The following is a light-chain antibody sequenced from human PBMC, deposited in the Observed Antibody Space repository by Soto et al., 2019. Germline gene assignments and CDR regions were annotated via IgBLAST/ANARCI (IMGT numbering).Light chain of an antibody. Sequence: QSALTQPASVSGSPGQSISISCTGTSSDVGAYDRVSWYQHHPGKAPKLLIYEVTNRPSGVSTRFSGSKSANTASLTISGLKTEDEASYYCASYTSVDSWVFGGGTKLTVL. CDR1: SSDVGAYDR. CDR2: EVT. J-gene: IGLJ3*02. V-gene: IGLV2-14*01. CDR3: ASYTSVDSWV.